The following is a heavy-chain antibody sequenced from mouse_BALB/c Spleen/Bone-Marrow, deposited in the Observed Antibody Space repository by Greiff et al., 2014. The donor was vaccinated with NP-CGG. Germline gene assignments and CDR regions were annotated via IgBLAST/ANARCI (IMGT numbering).Heavy chain of an antibody. CDR2: VYPGDGST. V-gene: IGHV1S56*01. J-gene: IGHJ2*01. Sequence: QVHVQQSGPELVKPGALVKISCKASGYTFTSYDINWVKQRPGQGLEWIGWVYPGDGSTKYNEKFKGKATLTADKSSSTAYMQLSSLTSESSAVYFCSRSDDGFPYSFDDWGQGTTLTVSS. D-gene: IGHD2-3*01. CDR3: SRSDDGFPYSFDD. CDR1: GYTFTSYD.